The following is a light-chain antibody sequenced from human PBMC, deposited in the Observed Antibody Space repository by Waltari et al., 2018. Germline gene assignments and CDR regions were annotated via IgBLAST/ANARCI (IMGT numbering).Light chain of an antibody. CDR3: CSYSGGNTLL. J-gene: IGLJ2*01. V-gene: IGLV2-8*01. CDR2: DVN. CDR1: SSDVGKYKF. Sequence: QSALTQPPSASGSSGQSVTISCTGTSSDVGKYKFVSWYQQHPGKAPKLMIYDVNKRPSGVPYRFSCSKSGNTASLIVSGLQAEDDADYFCCSYSGGNTLLFGGGTKLTVL.